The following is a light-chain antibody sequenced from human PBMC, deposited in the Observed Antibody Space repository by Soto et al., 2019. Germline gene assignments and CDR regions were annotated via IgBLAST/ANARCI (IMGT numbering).Light chain of an antibody. Sequence: DIQMTQSPSSLSASVGDSVTITCRASQGINKFLAWFQQKPGTAPKSLISTASRLQSGVPSRFSGSGSGTHFTLTINNLPPEDFAKYYCQQYESFPLTFGGGTRVEIK. CDR2: TAS. J-gene: IGKJ4*01. CDR3: QQYESFPLT. CDR1: QGINKF. V-gene: IGKV1-16*01.